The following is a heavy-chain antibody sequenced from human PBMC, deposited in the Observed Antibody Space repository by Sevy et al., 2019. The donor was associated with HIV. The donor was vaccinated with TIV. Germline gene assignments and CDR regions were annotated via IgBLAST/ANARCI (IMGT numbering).Heavy chain of an antibody. CDR3: ARQGRVPASYRIFGFDY. Sequence: TLSLTCTVSGGSISSSSYYWGWIRQPPGKGLEWIGSVYYSGSTYYNPSLKSRVTISVDTSKNQFSLKLSSVTAADTAVYYCARQGRVPASYRIFGFDYWGHGTLVTVSS. CDR2: VYYSGST. D-gene: IGHD2-2*01. J-gene: IGHJ4*01. V-gene: IGHV4-39*01. CDR1: GGSISSSSYY.